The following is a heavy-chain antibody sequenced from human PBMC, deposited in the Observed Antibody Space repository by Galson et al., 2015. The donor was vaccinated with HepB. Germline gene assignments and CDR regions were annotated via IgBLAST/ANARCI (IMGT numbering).Heavy chain of an antibody. V-gene: IGHV3-23*01. CDR3: AKDTRFSGSGTYYNDY. CDR1: GFSFSSHA. Sequence: SLRLSCAASGFSFSSHAMNWVRQAPGKGLEWVSRISGSGYSTSYADSVKGRFSISRDNSKNTLFLQMNSLRVEDTAVYYCAKDTRFSGSGTYYNDYWGQGTLVTVST. D-gene: IGHD3-10*01. CDR2: ISGSGYST. J-gene: IGHJ4*02.